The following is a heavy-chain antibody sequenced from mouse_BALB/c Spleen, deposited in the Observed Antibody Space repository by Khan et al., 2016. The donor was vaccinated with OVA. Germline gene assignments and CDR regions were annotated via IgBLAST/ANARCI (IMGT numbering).Heavy chain of an antibody. V-gene: IGHV14-4*02. CDR2: IDPENGAT. CDR1: GFNIKDYY. Sequence: VQLQQPGAEFVRSGASVKLSCTTSGFNIKDYYIHWVKQRPQRGLEWIGWIDPENGATEYAPKFQGKATMTADTSSNTAYLHLSSLTSEDTAVYYCTAAKVSLWFASWGQGNLVTVSA. J-gene: IGHJ3*01. CDR3: TAAKVSLWFAS.